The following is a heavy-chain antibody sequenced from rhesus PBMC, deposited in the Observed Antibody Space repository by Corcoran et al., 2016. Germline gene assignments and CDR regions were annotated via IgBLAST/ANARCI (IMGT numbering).Heavy chain of an antibody. CDR1: GGSISSYH. CDR2: TSNNGETT. J-gene: IGHJ5-1*01. V-gene: IGHV4-173*01. D-gene: IGHD3-22*01. Sequence: QLQLQESGPGLVKPSETLSLTCTVAGGSISSYHWNWIRQSPWKGLERIGRTSNNGETTHYNTVVKRRVTMSRDTSNNQLSLRMTYMVAADTAVYFCANTIVTGAVIRDRFDVWGAGVLVTVSS. CDR3: ANTIVTGAVIRDRFDV.